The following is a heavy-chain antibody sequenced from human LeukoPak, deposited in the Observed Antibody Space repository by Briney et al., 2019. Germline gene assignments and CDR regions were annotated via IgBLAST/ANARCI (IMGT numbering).Heavy chain of an antibody. J-gene: IGHJ4*02. Sequence: PSETLSLTCTVSGGSISSYYWSWIRQPPGEGLEWIGYIYYSGSTNYNPSLKSRVTISVDTSKIQFSLKLSSVTAADTAVYYCASLRMITLGEGSDYWGQGTLVTVSS. CDR3: ASLRMITLGEGSDY. V-gene: IGHV4-59*08. CDR2: IYYSGST. CDR1: GGSISSYY. D-gene: IGHD3-16*01.